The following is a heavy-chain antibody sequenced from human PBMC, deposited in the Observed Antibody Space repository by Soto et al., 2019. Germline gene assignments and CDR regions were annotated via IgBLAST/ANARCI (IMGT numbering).Heavy chain of an antibody. CDR2: IYYSGST. J-gene: IGHJ5*02. CDR3: AREERGPRVRWFDP. Sequence: SETLFLTCTVSGGSISSGGYYWSWIRQPPGKGLEWIGYIYYSGSTYYNPSLKSRVTISVDTSKNQFSLKLSSVTAADTAVYYCAREERGPRVRWFDPWGQGTLVTVSS. V-gene: IGHV4-30-4*08. CDR1: GGSISSGGYY.